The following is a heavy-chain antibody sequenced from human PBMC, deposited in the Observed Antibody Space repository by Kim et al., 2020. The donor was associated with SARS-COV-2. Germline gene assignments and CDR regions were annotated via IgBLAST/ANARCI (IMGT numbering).Heavy chain of an antibody. J-gene: IGHJ5*02. CDR2: ITGGGDT. CDR1: GLTLRNYA. CDR3: AKGKASGLVDWFDP. V-gene: IGHV3-23*01. D-gene: IGHD6-13*01. Sequence: GGSLRLSCAASGLTLRNYAMMWARQAPGKGLEWVSTITGGGDTFYADSVKGRFTISKDNSKSTLYLQRNSLGVEDTALYYCAKGKASGLVDWFDPWGQGTLVTVSS.